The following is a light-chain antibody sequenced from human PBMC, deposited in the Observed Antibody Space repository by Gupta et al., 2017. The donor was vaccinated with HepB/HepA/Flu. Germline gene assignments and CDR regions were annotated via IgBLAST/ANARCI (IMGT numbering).Light chain of an antibody. CDR2: GAS. CDR1: QSVSSSH. J-gene: IGKJ1*01. CDR3: QQYSNTLTTPRT. Sequence: EIVLTQSPGTLSLSPGERATLSCRASQSVSSSHLAWYQQKPGQPPRLLIYGASIRATGIPDKFSGSGSGTDFTLTISRLEPEDFAVYYCQQYSNTLTTPRTFGQGTKVEIK. V-gene: IGKV3-20*01.